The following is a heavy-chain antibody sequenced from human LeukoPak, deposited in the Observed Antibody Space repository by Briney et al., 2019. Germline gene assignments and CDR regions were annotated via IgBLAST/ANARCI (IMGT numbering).Heavy chain of an antibody. D-gene: IGHD2-2*01. CDR3: ARDHRPICSSTSCPVDY. CDR2: ISSSSSYI. Sequence: PGGSLRLSCAASGFTFSSYGMHWVRQAPGKGLEWVSSISSSSSYIYYADSVKGRFTISRDNAKNSLYLQMNSLRAEDTAVYYCARDHRPICSSTSCPVDYWGQGTLVTVSS. J-gene: IGHJ4*02. V-gene: IGHV3-21*01. CDR1: GFTFSSYG.